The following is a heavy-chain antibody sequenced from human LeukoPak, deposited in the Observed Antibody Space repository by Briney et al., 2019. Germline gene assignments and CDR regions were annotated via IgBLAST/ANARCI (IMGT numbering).Heavy chain of an antibody. CDR3: ARVARVGSGWFDP. CDR2: ISGSGGST. Sequence: GALRLSCAASGFTCSSYGMSWVRQAPGKGLEWVSAISGSGGSTYYADSVKGRFTISRDNSKNTLYLQMNSLRAEDTAVYYCARVARVGSGWFDPWGQGTLVTVSS. J-gene: IGHJ5*02. CDR1: GFTCSSYG. D-gene: IGHD6-25*01. V-gene: IGHV3-23*01.